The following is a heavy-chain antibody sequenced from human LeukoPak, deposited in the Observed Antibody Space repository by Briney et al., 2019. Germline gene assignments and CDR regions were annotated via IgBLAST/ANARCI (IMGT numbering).Heavy chain of an antibody. V-gene: IGHV3-11*01. CDR2: ISGSGITI. CDR1: GFTFDDYY. J-gene: IGHJ4*02. CDR3: ARESSAGATGDYSDY. D-gene: IGHD1-26*01. Sequence: GGSLRLSCAASGFTFDDYYMTWVRQAPGKGLEWVSHISGSGITIYYADSVKGRFTISRDNAKRSLYLHMNSLRVEDTAFYFCARESSAGATGDYSDYWGQGALVTVSP.